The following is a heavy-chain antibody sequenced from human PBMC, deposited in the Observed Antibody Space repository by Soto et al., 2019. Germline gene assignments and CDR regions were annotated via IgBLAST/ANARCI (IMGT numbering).Heavy chain of an antibody. D-gene: IGHD2-2*01. CDR2: ISGSGGST. V-gene: IGHV3-23*01. Sequence: GGSLRLSCAPSGGTFISYAMSWVRQATGKGLEWVSAISGSGGSTYYADSVKGRFTISRDNSKNTLYLQMNSLRAEDTAVYYRANILVVVPAAASSFDTWGQGTMVTVSS. CDR3: ANILVVVPAAASSFDT. J-gene: IGHJ3*02. CDR1: GGTFISYA.